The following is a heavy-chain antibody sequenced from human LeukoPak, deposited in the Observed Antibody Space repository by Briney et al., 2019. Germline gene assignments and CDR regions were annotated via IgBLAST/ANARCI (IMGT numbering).Heavy chain of an antibody. V-gene: IGHV4-34*01. CDR2: INHGSST. CDR1: GGSFSDFY. D-gene: IGHD1-26*01. CDR3: ARAYGGSLPFYG. Sequence: SENLSLTCAVYGGSFSDFYWSWIRQSPGKGLEWIGEINHGSSTNYNPSLKSRVTISIDTSKNQFSLKLNSVAAADTAVYYCARAYGGSLPFYGWGPGILVTVS. J-gene: IGHJ4*02.